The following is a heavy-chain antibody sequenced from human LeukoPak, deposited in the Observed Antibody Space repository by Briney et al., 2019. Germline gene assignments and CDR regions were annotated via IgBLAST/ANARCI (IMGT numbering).Heavy chain of an antibody. CDR3: TSSFGQLSFFDY. D-gene: IGHD3-10*01. V-gene: IGHV3-49*04. CDR1: GFTFGDYA. J-gene: IGHJ4*02. Sequence: GGSLILSCTASGFTFGDYAMSWVRQAPGKGLEWVGFIRSKAYGGTTEYAASVKGRFTISRDDSKSIAYLQLNSLKTEDTAVYYCTSSFGQLSFFDYWGQGTLVTVSS. CDR2: IRSKAYGGTT.